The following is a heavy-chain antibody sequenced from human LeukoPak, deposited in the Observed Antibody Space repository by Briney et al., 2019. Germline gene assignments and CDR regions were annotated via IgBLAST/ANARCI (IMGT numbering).Heavy chain of an antibody. CDR3: ARVMGYYYAMDV. D-gene: IGHD1-26*01. CDR2: ISSSGNNI. CDR1: GLKFSSCE. V-gene: IGHV3-48*03. Sequence: TGGSLRLSCAASGLKFSSCEVNWVRQAPGKGLEWVSYISSSGNNIYYADSVKGRFTISRDIAKNSLYLQMNSLRADDTAVYYCARVMGYYYAMDVWGQGTTVTVSS. J-gene: IGHJ6*02.